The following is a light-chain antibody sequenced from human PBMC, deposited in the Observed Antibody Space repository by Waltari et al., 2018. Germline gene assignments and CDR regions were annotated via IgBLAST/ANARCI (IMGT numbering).Light chain of an antibody. CDR1: ISNIGTHY. J-gene: IGLJ2*01. CDR3: ATRDEGPTVV. Sequence: QSVLTQPPSASGTPGQSVTISCSGRISNIGTHYVYWYKQLPGTAPKLLIYLTHQRPSGVPDRFSASKSGTSASLAISGLRFEDEADYYCATRDEGPTVVFGGGTKLTVL. V-gene: IGLV1-47*01. CDR2: LTH.